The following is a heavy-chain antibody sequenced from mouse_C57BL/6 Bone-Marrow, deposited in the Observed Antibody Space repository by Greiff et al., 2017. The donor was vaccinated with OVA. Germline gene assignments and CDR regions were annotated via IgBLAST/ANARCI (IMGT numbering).Heavy chain of an antibody. CDR2: IYIGNGYN. J-gene: IGHJ4*01. CDR1: GYTFTSYG. D-gene: IGHD1-1*01. CDR3: ASPYYGSSLYAMDY. Sequence: VQLQQSGAELVRPGSSVKMSCKTSGYTFTSYGINWVKQRPGQGLEWIGYIYIGNGYNEYNEKFKGKATLTSDTSSSTSYMQLSSLTSEDSSIYFCASPYYGSSLYAMDYWGQGTSVTVSS. V-gene: IGHV1-58*01.